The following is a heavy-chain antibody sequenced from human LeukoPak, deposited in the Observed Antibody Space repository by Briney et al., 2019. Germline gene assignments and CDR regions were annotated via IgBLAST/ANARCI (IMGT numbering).Heavy chain of an antibody. D-gene: IGHD1-7*01. V-gene: IGHV1-69*04. Sequence: GASVKVSSKASGGTFSSYAISWVRQAPGQGLEWMGRIIPILGIANYAQKFQGRVTITADKSTSTAYMKLSSLRSEDTAVYYCARDERGITGTTFRYWGQGTLVTVSS. CDR3: ARDERGITGTTFRY. J-gene: IGHJ4*02. CDR2: IIPILGIA. CDR1: GGTFSSYA.